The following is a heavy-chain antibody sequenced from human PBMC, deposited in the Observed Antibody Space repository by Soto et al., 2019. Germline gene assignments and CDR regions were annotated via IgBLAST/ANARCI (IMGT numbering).Heavy chain of an antibody. CDR1: GGSISNDY. J-gene: IGHJ6*02. D-gene: IGHD3-3*01. CDR3: TRAKGLHDFWGGEASYYYGMDV. V-gene: IGHV4-59*01. Sequence: KPSETLSLTCTVSGGSISNDYWSWIRQPPGKGLEWIGYISYSGSTNYNPSLKSRVTILEDTSKNQFSLKLSSVTAADTAVYFCTRAKGLHDFWGGEASYYYGMDVWGQGTTVTVSS. CDR2: ISYSGST.